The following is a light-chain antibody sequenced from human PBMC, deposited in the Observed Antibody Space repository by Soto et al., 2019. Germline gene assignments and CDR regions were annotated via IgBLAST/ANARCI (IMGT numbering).Light chain of an antibody. CDR3: QQRGEWPPGAT. CDR2: DAS. V-gene: IGKV3-11*01. Sequence: EIVLTQSPATLSLSPGERATLSCRASQSIRNSLAWYQQKPGQAPRLLIYDASKRATGIPARFSGSGSGTDFTLTISSLEPEDFAVYYCQQRGEWPPGATFGQGTRLETK. CDR1: QSIRNS. J-gene: IGKJ5*01.